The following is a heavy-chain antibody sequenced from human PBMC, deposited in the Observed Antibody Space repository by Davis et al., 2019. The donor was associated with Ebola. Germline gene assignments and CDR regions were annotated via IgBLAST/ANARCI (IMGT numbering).Heavy chain of an antibody. V-gene: IGHV3-30-3*01. Sequence: GESLKISCAASGFTFSSYAMHWVRQAPGKGLEWVAVISYDGSNKYYADSVKGRFTISRDKSKNTLYLQMNSLRAEDTAVYYCARESAPNLYYYMDVWGKGTTVTVSS. CDR3: ARESAPNLYYYMDV. D-gene: IGHD6-6*01. J-gene: IGHJ6*03. CDR1: GFTFSSYA. CDR2: ISYDGSNK.